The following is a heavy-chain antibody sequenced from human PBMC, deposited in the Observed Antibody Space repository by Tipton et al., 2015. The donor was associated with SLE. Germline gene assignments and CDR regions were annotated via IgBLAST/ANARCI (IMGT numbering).Heavy chain of an antibody. J-gene: IGHJ5*02. CDR2: IYHSGST. V-gene: IGHV4-38-2*01. CDR3: ASEGPARNNRFDP. Sequence: TLSLTCAVSGYSISSVYYWGWIRQPPGKGLEWIGEIYHSGSTNYNPSLKSRVTISVDKSKNHFSLNLSSVTAADTAVYYCASEGPARNNRFDPWGQGTLVTVSS. CDR1: GYSISSVYY. D-gene: IGHD2-2*01.